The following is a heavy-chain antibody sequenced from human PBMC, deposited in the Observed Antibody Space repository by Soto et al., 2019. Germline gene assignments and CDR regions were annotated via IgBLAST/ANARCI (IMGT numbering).Heavy chain of an antibody. J-gene: IGHJ3*02. Sequence: QVQLQESGPGLVKPSQTLSLICSVSGVSINSGDYDWSWIRQHAGQGLEWIGYIFYSGTTFYNPSLKSRVTISIDASKNQFSLEMSSVTAADTALYYCAKVRGHAVDIRGQGTMVTVSS. CDR2: IFYSGTT. V-gene: IGHV4-31*03. CDR3: AKVRGHAVDI. D-gene: IGHD3-10*01. CDR1: GVSINSGDYD.